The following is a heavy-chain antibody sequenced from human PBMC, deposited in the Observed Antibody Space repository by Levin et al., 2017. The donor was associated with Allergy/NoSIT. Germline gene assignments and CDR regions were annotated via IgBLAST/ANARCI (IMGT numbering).Heavy chain of an antibody. CDR3: TRVRGWYDYFDY. CDR2: IKEDGSAE. CDR1: GFTFSGYR. J-gene: IGHJ4*02. V-gene: IGHV3-7*01. D-gene: IGHD6-19*01. Sequence: GGSLRLSCAASGFTFSGYRMSWVRQAPGKGLEWVANIKEDGSAEYYVYSVKGRFSISRDNAENSLYLQMNSLRAADTAIYYCTRVRGWYDYFDYWGQGILVTVSS.